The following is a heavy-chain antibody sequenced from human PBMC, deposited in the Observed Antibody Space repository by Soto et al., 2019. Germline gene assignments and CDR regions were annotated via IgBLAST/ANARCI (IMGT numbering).Heavy chain of an antibody. Sequence: QVQLQESGPGLVKPSQTLSLTCTVSGGSISSGGYYWSWIRQHPGKGLEWIGYIYFSGSTYYNPSLKSRVTISVDTSKNQFSLKLSSVAAADTAVYYCARVDGSVYPPGCFDLWGRRTLVTVSS. CDR1: GGSISSGGYY. D-gene: IGHD3-22*01. V-gene: IGHV4-31*03. CDR2: IYFSGST. J-gene: IGHJ2*01. CDR3: ARVDGSVYPPGCFDL.